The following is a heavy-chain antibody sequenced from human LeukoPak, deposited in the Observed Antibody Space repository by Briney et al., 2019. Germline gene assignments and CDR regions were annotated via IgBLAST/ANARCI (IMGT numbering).Heavy chain of an antibody. V-gene: IGHV4-59*11. CDR3: ARVRWGTFDY. CDR1: GGSISSHY. D-gene: IGHD3-16*01. Sequence: SETLSLTCTVSGGSISSHYWSWIRQPPGKGLEWIGYIYYSGSTNYNPSLKSRVTISVDTSKNQFSLKLSSVTAADTAVYYCARVRWGTFDYWGQGTLVTVSS. CDR2: IYYSGST. J-gene: IGHJ4*02.